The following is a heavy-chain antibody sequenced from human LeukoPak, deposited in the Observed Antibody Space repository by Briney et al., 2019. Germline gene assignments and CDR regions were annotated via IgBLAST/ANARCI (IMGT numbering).Heavy chain of an antibody. CDR3: AKGYCTNTGCSAGH. Sequence: PGGSLRLSCAASGFTFSSYDMSWVRQAPGKGLEWVSAIGRGGTTYYADSVKGRFTISRDISRNTLYLQMNTLRAEDTALYYCAKGYCTNTGCSAGHWGQGTLVAVSS. D-gene: IGHD2-2*01. CDR1: GFTFSSYD. CDR2: IGRGGTT. J-gene: IGHJ4*02. V-gene: IGHV3-23*01.